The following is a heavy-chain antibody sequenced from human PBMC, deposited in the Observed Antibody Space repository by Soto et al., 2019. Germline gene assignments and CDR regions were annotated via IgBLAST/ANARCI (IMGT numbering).Heavy chain of an antibody. CDR1: GGTFSSYT. Sequence: ASVKVSCKASGGTFSSYTISWVRQAPGQGLEWMGWINPNSGGTNYAQKLQGRVTMTTDTSTSTAYMELRSLRSDDTAVYYCARPKDYYYYYMDVWGKGTTVTVSS. J-gene: IGHJ6*03. CDR3: ARPKDYYYYYMDV. V-gene: IGHV1-18*01. CDR2: INPNSGGT.